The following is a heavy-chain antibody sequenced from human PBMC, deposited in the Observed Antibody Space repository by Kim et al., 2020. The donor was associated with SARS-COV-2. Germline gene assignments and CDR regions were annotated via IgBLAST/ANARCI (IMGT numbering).Heavy chain of an antibody. Sequence: GGSLRLSCAASGFPFSNVWMSWVRQAPGRGLEWVGRIKSKTDGEATYYAAPVKGRFTMSRDDSKNTLHLQMNSLETEDTGVYYCTTLISAAGRGYWGQGT. CDR3: TTLISAAGRGY. CDR1: GFPFSNVW. J-gene: IGHJ4*02. CDR2: IKSKTDGEAT. D-gene: IGHD6-13*01. V-gene: IGHV3-15*01.